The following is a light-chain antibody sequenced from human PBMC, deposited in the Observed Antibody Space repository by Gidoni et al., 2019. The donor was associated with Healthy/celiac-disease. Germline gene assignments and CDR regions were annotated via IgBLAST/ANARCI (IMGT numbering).Light chain of an antibody. CDR2: GAP. Sequence: EIVLTQAPSTLSFSPGERANLPCRASQSVSSNSLAWYQQKTGQAPRLLIYGAPSRATGIPDRFSGSVSVTDFTLTICALYPEDFAVYYCQQYGSPLGLTFGGGTKVEIK. V-gene: IGKV3-20*01. CDR3: QQYGSPLGLT. J-gene: IGKJ4*01. CDR1: QSVSSNS.